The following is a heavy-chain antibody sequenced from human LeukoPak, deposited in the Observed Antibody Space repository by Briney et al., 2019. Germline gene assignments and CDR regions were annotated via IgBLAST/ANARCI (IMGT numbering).Heavy chain of an antibody. CDR1: GFTFSTYA. J-gene: IGHJ4*02. Sequence: GGSLRLSCGASGFTFSTYAMSWVRQAPGKGLEWVSGVTGSGGATYYADSVKGRFSISGDNSKNTVYLQMNSLRVEDTAIYYCAKDLSQRLLRGDFDSWGQGALVSVSS. CDR3: AKDLSQRLLRGDFDS. D-gene: IGHD6-25*01. CDR2: VTGSGGAT. V-gene: IGHV3-23*01.